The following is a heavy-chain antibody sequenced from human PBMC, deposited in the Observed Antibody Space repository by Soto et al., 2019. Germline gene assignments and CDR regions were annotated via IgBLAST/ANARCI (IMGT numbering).Heavy chain of an antibody. Sequence: QVQLVQSGAEMKKPGSSVKVSCQSPGGTFNTYAMNWVRQAPGQGPEWMGDISPMFGAANYAPKFQGRVTITADESTGTSYMQLSSLTSEDTALYFCAREVQVHTPAFAYWGQGTLVTVSS. J-gene: IGHJ4*02. CDR1: GGTFNTYA. CDR2: ISPMFGAA. D-gene: IGHD3-10*01. V-gene: IGHV1-69*19. CDR3: AREVQVHTPAFAY.